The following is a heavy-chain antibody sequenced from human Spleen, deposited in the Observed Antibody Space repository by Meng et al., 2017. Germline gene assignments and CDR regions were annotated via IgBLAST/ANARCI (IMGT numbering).Heavy chain of an antibody. CDR2: IYSGGTT. V-gene: IGHV3-53*01. Sequence: GESLKISCAASGFTVNINYMSWVRQAPGKGLEWVSVIYSGGTTFYADSVKGRFTLSRDNSKNTLYLQMNSLRAEDTAVYYCASLAYSGYDTAFDIWGQGTWVT. CDR1: GFTVNINY. CDR3: ASLAYSGYDTAFDI. D-gene: IGHD5-12*01. J-gene: IGHJ3*02.